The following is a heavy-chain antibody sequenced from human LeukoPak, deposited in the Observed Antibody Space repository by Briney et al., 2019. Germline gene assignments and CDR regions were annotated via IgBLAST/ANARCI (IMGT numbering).Heavy chain of an antibody. D-gene: IGHD3-22*01. Sequence: GGSLRLSCAASGFIFDDYAMHWIRQAPGRGLEWVSGISSNSGSVVYADSVKGRFTISRDNAKNSLYLQMNGLRPEDTAFYYCAKDVQMTSNDYYNYFDYWGQGTLVTVSS. CDR3: AKDVQMTSNDYYNYFDY. CDR2: ISSNSGSV. V-gene: IGHV3-9*01. CDR1: GFIFDDYA. J-gene: IGHJ4*02.